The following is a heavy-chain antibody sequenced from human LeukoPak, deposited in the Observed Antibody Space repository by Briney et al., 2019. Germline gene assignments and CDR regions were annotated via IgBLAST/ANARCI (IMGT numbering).Heavy chain of an antibody. V-gene: IGHV4-38-2*02. CDR1: GYSISSGYY. CDR3: HSYDYVWGSYRDDY. Sequence: SETLSLTCTVSGYSISSGYYWGWIRQPPGKGLEWIGSIYHSGSTDYNPSLKSRVTISVDTSKNQFSLKLSSVTAADTAVYYCHSYDYVWGSYRDDYWGQGTLVTVSS. D-gene: IGHD3-16*02. CDR2: IYHSGST. J-gene: IGHJ4*02.